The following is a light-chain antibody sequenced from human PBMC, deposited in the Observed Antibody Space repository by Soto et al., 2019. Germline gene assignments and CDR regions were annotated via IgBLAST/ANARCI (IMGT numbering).Light chain of an antibody. J-gene: IGLJ1*01. CDR2: EVS. Sequence: QSVLTQPASVSGSPGQSITISCTGTSSDVGGYNYVSWYQQHPGKAPKLMIYEVSNRPSGVSNRFSGSKSGNTASLTISGLQAEDEADYYCSSYASSRPRVFGNGTKLTV. V-gene: IGLV2-14*01. CDR3: SSYASSRPRV. CDR1: SSDVGGYNY.